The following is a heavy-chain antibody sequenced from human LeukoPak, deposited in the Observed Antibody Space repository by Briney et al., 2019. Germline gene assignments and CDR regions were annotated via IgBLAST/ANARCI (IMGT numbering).Heavy chain of an antibody. V-gene: IGHV3-21*01. Sequence: GGSLRLSCAASRFTFSSYSMNWVRQAPGKGLEWVSSISSSSSYIYYADSVKGRFTISRDNAKNSLYLQMNSLRAEDTAVYYCARAGRHPRYCSGGSCYRAGYYGMDVWGQGTTVTVSS. CDR3: ARAGRHPRYCSGGSCYRAGYYGMDV. D-gene: IGHD2-15*01. CDR1: RFTFSSYS. J-gene: IGHJ6*02. CDR2: ISSSSSYI.